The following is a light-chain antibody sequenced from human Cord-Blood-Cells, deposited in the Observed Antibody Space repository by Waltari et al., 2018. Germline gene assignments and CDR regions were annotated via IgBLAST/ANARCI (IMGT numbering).Light chain of an antibody. V-gene: IGKV4-1*01. CDR1: PSVLYSSNNKNY. J-gene: IGKJ2*01. Sequence: DIVMTQSPDSVAVSLCERATINCKSSPSVLYSSNNKNYLAWYQQKPGQPPKLLIYWASTRESGVPDRFSGSGSGTDFTLTISSLQAEDVAVYYCQQYYSTPYTFGQGTKLEIK. CDR2: WAS. CDR3: QQYYSTPYT.